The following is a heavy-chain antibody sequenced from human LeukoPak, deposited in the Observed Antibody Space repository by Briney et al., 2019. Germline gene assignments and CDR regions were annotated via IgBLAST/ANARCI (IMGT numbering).Heavy chain of an antibody. CDR1: GGSISSYY. J-gene: IGHJ5*02. Sequence: SSETLSLTCTVSGGSISSYYWSWIRQPAGKGLEWIGRIYSSGSTNYNPSLKSRVTMSIDTSKNQFSLKLSSVTAADTAMYYCARDGLGTGWYSVWFDPWGHGTLVTVSS. D-gene: IGHD6-19*01. V-gene: IGHV4-4*07. CDR2: IYSSGST. CDR3: ARDGLGTGWYSVWFDP.